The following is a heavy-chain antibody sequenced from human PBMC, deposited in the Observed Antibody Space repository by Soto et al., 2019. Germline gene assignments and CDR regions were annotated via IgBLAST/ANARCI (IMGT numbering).Heavy chain of an antibody. Sequence: LRLSCAASGFTLSAHTMNWVRQAPGKGLEWVSSISSDSRYIYYADSVKGRFTISRDNARNSLDLQMNNLRAEDTAVYHCARGHCSRTSCYTGGYYYYPMDVWGQGTTVTVSS. V-gene: IGHV3-21*01. CDR1: GFTLSAHT. CDR3: ARGHCSRTSCYTGGYYYYPMDV. CDR2: ISSDSRYI. D-gene: IGHD2-2*01. J-gene: IGHJ6*02.